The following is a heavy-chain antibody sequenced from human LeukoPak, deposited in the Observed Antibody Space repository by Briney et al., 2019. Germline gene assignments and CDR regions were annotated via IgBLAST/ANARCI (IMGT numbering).Heavy chain of an antibody. CDR2: INPSGGST. CDR3: ARYSSGWPDRYYFDY. Sequence: GASVKVSCKASGYSFTSHYMHWVRQAPGQGLEWMGLINPSGGSTTYAQKFQGRVTMTRDMSTTTVYMELSSLGSEDTAVYYCARYSSGWPDRYYFDYWGQGTLVTVSS. V-gene: IGHV1-46*01. D-gene: IGHD6-19*01. CDR1: GYSFTSHY. J-gene: IGHJ4*02.